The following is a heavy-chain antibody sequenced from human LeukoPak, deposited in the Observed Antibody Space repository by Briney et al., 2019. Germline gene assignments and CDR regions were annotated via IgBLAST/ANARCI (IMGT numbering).Heavy chain of an antibody. Sequence: GGSLRLSCVASGFSFTSCGMYWVRQAPGKGLEWVAVIWHDGSAEFYADSVKGRFSISRDNSRSMVYLQMDSLRDDDTAVYFCAKDSRGGWSGYFDYWGQGTLVTVSS. CDR2: IWHDGSAE. J-gene: IGHJ4*02. V-gene: IGHV3-33*06. CDR1: GFSFTSCG. CDR3: AKDSRGGWSGYFDY. D-gene: IGHD6-19*01.